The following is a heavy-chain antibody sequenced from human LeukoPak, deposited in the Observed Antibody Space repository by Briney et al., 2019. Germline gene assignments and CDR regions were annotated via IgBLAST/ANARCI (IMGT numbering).Heavy chain of an antibody. D-gene: IGHD6-19*01. V-gene: IGHV3-21*01. CDR3: ARDLGGVAGAGTYQL. Sequence: GGSLRLSCAASGLTFSSYSMNWVRQAPGKGLEWVSSVSIISSYIYYADAVKVRFTNSREDANNSLYLQMNSLRAEDTAVYYCARDLGGVAGAGTYQLWGQGTMVTVSS. CDR1: GLTFSSYS. CDR2: VSIISSYI. J-gene: IGHJ3*01.